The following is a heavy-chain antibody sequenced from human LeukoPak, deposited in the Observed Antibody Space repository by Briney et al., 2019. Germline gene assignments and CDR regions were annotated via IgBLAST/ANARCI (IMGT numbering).Heavy chain of an antibody. V-gene: IGHV3-48*01. J-gene: IGHJ6*03. D-gene: IGHD3-3*01. Sequence: PGGSLRLSCAASGFTFSTYSMNWVRQAPGKGLEWISYISSDSSSIYYADSVKGRFTISRDNARNSLYLQTNSLRAEDTAVFYCARSGRWSGYSVGYYYYYIDVWGKGTTVTVSS. CDR2: ISSDSSSI. CDR3: ARSGRWSGYSVGYYYYYIDV. CDR1: GFTFSTYS.